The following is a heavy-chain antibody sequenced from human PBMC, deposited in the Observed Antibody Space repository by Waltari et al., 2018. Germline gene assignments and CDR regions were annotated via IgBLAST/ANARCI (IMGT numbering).Heavy chain of an antibody. J-gene: IGHJ4*02. Sequence: QVQLQESGPGLVKPSETLSLTCSVSGAYFERSSHHWGWVRQPPGKGLEWIGSIYYSGSTYYNPSLKSRVNMSVDTANYQFSLKVTSVTAADTAIYYCARTAYDHLTGYPTLDHWGQGILVTVSS. CDR3: ARTAYDHLTGYPTLDH. V-gene: IGHV4-39*07. CDR1: GAYFERSSHH. CDR2: IYYSGST. D-gene: IGHD3-9*01.